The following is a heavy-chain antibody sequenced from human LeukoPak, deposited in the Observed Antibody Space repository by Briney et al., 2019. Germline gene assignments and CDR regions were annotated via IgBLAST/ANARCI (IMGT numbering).Heavy chain of an antibody. CDR3: ARVAPVVGVIDYGMDV. CDR1: GDSISSSSYY. CDR2: LYYSGST. J-gene: IGHJ6*02. V-gene: IGHV4-39*01. D-gene: IGHD2-8*01. Sequence: SETLSLTCTVSGDSISSSSYYWGWIRQPPGKGLEWIGSLYYSGSTYYNPSLKSRVTISVDTSKNQFSLKLSSVTAADTAVYYCARVAPVVGVIDYGMDVWGQGTTVTVSS.